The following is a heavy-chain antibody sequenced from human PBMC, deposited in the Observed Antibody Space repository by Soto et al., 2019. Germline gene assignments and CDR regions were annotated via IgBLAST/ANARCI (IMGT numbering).Heavy chain of an antibody. CDR2: INPSYGTT. V-gene: IGHV1-46*03. J-gene: IGHJ4*02. CDR1: GYTFTSYF. Sequence: QVQLVQSGAEVKKPGASVKVSCKASGYTFTSYFIHWVRQAPGQGLELMGIINPSYGTTTYAQKFQGRVTMTRDTSTSTVYMELSSLRSEDTAVYYCARVYCSGGSCYSIDYWGQGTLVTVSS. CDR3: ARVYCSGGSCYSIDY. D-gene: IGHD2-15*01.